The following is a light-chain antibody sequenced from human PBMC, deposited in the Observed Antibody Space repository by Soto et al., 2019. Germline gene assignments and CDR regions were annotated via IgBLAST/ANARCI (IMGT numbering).Light chain of an antibody. Sequence: VVTQEPALTVSPGGTVTLTCASSTGAVTSGYYPNWFQQKPGQAPRALIYSTSNKQSWTPARFSGSLLGGKAALTLSGVQPEDEAEYYCLLYYGGAPVFGGGTKLTVL. CDR2: STS. V-gene: IGLV7-43*01. CDR1: TGAVTSGYY. J-gene: IGLJ3*02. CDR3: LLYYGGAPV.